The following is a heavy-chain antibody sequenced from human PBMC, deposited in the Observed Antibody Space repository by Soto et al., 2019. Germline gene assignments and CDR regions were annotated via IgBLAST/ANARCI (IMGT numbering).Heavy chain of an antibody. CDR1: GYTFTSYA. CDR2: INAGNGNT. D-gene: IGHD1-20*01. V-gene: IGHV1-3*05. J-gene: IGHJ4*02. Sequence: QVQLVQSGAEEKKPGASVKVSCKASGYTFTSYAMHWVRQAPGQRLEWMGWINAGNGNTKYSQKFQGRVTITRDESADTAYMEPSSLRSEDTAVYYCARGITLPTPLDYWGQGTLVTVSS. CDR3: ARGITLPTPLDY.